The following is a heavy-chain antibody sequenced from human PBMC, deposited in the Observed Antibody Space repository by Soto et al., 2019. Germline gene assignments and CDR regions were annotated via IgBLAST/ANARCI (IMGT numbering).Heavy chain of an antibody. Sequence: GGSLRLSCAASGFTFSDYYMSWIRQAPGKGLECVAYISVSSTYANYADSVEGRFTISRDNAENSLFLQMNSLRPGDTALYYCPKARLWGGDGYNSYYYDDLVVWGQGTTVTVSS. CDR1: GFTFSDYY. CDR2: ISVSSTYA. D-gene: IGHD1-20*01. CDR3: PKARLWGGDGYNSYYYDDLVV. V-gene: IGHV3-11*05. J-gene: IGHJ6*02.